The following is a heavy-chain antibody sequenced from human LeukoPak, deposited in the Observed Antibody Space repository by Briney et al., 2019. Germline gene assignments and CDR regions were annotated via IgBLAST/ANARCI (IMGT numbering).Heavy chain of an antibody. CDR3: ARDGYGSGSYGWFDP. CDR1: GASITSSY. D-gene: IGHD3-10*01. Sequence: SETLSLTCSVSGASITSSYWSWIRLTPGKGLEWIGNIYSGSTNYNPSFESRVTVSLDTSKNQISLRLTSVTAADTALYYCARDGYGSGSYGWFDPWGQGTLVTVSS. CDR2: IYSGST. J-gene: IGHJ5*02. V-gene: IGHV4-59*01.